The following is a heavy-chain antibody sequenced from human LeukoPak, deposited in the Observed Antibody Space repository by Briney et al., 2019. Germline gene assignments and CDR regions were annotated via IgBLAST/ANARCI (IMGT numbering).Heavy chain of an antibody. D-gene: IGHD6-13*01. Sequence: SETLSLTCTVSGGSMSSYYWSWIRQPAGKGLEWIGRIYTSGSTNYNPSLKSRVTMSVDTSKNQFSLKLSSVTAADTAVYYCARDQSSSWYGYNWFDPWGQGTLVTVSS. V-gene: IGHV4-4*07. CDR1: GGSMSSYY. CDR3: ARDQSSSWYGYNWFDP. J-gene: IGHJ5*02. CDR2: IYTSGST.